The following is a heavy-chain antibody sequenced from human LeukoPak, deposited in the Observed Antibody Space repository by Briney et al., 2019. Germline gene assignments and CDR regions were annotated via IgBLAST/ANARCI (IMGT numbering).Heavy chain of an antibody. CDR1: GFTFSSYW. D-gene: IGHD2-2*01. J-gene: IGHJ6*02. CDR3: AREGCSSTSCYVWGDGMDV. Sequence: GALRLSCAASGFTFSSYWMSWVRQAPGKGLEWVANVNQDGSEKKYVDSVKGRFTISRDNAKNSLHLQVNSLRAEDTAVYYCAREGCSSTSCYVWGDGMDVWGQGTTVTVSS. CDR2: VNQDGSEK. V-gene: IGHV3-7*01.